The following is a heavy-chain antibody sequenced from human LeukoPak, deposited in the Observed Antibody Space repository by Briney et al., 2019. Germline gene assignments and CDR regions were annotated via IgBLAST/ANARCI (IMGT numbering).Heavy chain of an antibody. CDR1: EFIFNRSW. CDR3: AKGSYYYDIPNWFDP. J-gene: IGHJ5*02. Sequence: PGGSLRLSCAASEFIFNRSWMNWVRQAPGKGLEWVSAISGSGGSTYYADSVKGRFTISRDNSKNTLYLQMNSLRAEGTAVYYCAKGSYYYDIPNWFDPWGQGTLVTVSS. CDR2: ISGSGGST. D-gene: IGHD3-22*01. V-gene: IGHV3-23*01.